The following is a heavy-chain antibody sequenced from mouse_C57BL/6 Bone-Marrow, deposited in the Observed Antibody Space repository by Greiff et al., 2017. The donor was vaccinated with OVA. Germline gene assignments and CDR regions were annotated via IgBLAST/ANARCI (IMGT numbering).Heavy chain of an antibody. CDR2: ISSGGSYT. CDR1: GFTFSSYD. CDR3: ARLSGT. J-gene: IGHJ3*02. V-gene: IGHV5-6*03. D-gene: IGHD3-2*02. Sequence: EVKVVESGGGLVQPGGSLKLSCAASGFTFSSYDMSWVRQTPDKRLEWVATISSGGSYTYYPDTVKGRFTISRDNAKNTLYLQMSSLKSEDTALYYCARLSGTWGQGTLVTVSA.